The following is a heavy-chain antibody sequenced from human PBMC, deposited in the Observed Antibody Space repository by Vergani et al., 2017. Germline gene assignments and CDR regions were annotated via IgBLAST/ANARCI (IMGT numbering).Heavy chain of an antibody. J-gene: IGHJ3*02. CDR3: AKTRIAAASSLAFDI. CDR1: GLTFDDYA. Sequence: VQLVESGGGVVQPGRSLRLSCAASGLTFDDYAMHWVRQAPGKGLEWVSGISWNSGSIGYADSVKGRFTIYRDNAKNSLYLQMNSLRAEDTALYYCAKTRIAAASSLAFDIWGQGTMVTVSS. CDR2: ISWNSGSI. D-gene: IGHD6-6*01. V-gene: IGHV3-9*01.